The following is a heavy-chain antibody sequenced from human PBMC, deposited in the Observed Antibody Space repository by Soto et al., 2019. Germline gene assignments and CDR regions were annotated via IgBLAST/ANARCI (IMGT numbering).Heavy chain of an antibody. D-gene: IGHD4-17*01. CDR2: ISYDGSNK. Sequence: QVQLVESGGGVVQPGRSLRLSCAASGFTFSGYGMHWVRQAPGKGLEWVAVISYDGSNKYYADSVKGRLTISRDNSQNTLYLQMNSLRAVDTAVYYCAKGDYGGNSHTFDIWGQGTMVTVSS. J-gene: IGHJ3*02. V-gene: IGHV3-30*18. CDR1: GFTFSGYG. CDR3: AKGDYGGNSHTFDI.